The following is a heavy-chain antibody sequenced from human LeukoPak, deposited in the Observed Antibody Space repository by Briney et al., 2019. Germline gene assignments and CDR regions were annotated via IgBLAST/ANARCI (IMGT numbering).Heavy chain of an antibody. CDR3: ARQTGSGLFILP. Sequence: SWIRQPPGKGLEWIGEINHSGSTNYNPSLKSRVTISVDTSKNQFSLKLSSVTAADTAVYYCARQTGSGLFILPGGQGTLVTASS. CDR2: INHSGST. V-gene: IGHV4-34*01. D-gene: IGHD3/OR15-3a*01. J-gene: IGHJ4*02.